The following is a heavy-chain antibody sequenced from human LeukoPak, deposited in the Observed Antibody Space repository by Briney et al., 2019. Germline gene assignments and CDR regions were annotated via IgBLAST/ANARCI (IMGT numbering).Heavy chain of an antibody. CDR2: INQDGSEK. CDR3: ARLGTVTRARFDY. D-gene: IGHD4-17*01. V-gene: IGHV3-7*01. J-gene: IGHJ4*02. Sequence: GGSLRLSCVASGFTFKNNWMSWVRQTPGKGLEWVANINQDGSEKYYVDSVKGRFTISRDNAENSVYLQMNSLRAEDTAVYRCARLGTVTRARFDYWGQGTLVTVSS. CDR1: GFTFKNNW.